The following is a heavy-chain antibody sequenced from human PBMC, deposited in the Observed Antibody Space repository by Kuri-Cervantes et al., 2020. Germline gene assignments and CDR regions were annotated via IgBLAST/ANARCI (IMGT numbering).Heavy chain of an antibody. CDR1: GGSFSGYY. J-gene: IGHJ4*02. CDR3: ARNRWGGYGSGFDH. D-gene: IGHD3-10*01. CDR2: INHSGST. V-gene: IGHV4-34*01. Sequence: GSLRLSCAVYGGSFSGYYWNWIRQPPGKGLEWIGEINHSGSTNYNPSLKSRVTILVDTSKNQFSLKLASVTASDTAVYYCARNRWGGYGSGFDHWGQGALVTV.